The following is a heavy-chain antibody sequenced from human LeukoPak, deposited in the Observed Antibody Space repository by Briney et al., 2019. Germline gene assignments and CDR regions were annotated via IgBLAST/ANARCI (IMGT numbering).Heavy chain of an antibody. Sequence: GGSLRLSCAASGFTFSSYEMNWVRQAPGKGLEWVSYISSSGSTIYYADSVKGRFTISRDNAKNSLYLQMNSLRAEDAALYYCARGMVATILGFYYYYMDVWGKGTMVTVSS. CDR2: ISSSGSTI. CDR1: GFTFSSYE. D-gene: IGHD5-12*01. CDR3: ARGMVATILGFYYYYMDV. J-gene: IGHJ6*03. V-gene: IGHV3-48*03.